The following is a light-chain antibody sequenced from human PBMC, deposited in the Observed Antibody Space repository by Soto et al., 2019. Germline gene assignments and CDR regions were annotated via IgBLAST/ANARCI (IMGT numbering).Light chain of an antibody. CDR3: QQYGSSGWT. V-gene: IGKV3-20*01. Sequence: ILLTLSPGTLSLSPGERATLSCRASQSVSSSYLAWYQQKPGQAPRLLIYGASSRATGIPDRFSGSGSGTDFTLTISRLEPEDFAVYYCQQYGSSGWTFGQGTKVEIK. CDR2: GAS. J-gene: IGKJ1*01. CDR1: QSVSSSY.